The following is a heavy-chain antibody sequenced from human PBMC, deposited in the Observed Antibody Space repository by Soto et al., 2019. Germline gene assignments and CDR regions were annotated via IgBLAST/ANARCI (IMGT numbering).Heavy chain of an antibody. Sequence: SETLSLTCAVSGYSISSGYYWGWIRQPPGKGLEWIGSIYHSGSTYYNPSLKSRVTISVDTSKNQFSLKLSSVTAADTAVYYCASLGGIVVAPAAPTYAFDIWGQGTMVTVSS. CDR2: IYHSGST. CDR3: ASLGGIVVAPAAPTYAFDI. J-gene: IGHJ3*02. D-gene: IGHD2-2*01. V-gene: IGHV4-38-2*01. CDR1: GYSISSGYY.